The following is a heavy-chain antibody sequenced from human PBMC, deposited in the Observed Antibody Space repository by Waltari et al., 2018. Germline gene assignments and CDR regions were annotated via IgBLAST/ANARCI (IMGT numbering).Heavy chain of an antibody. CDR1: GYTFTSYA. CDR3: ARVNGGYYYGSGSGWFDP. J-gene: IGHJ5*02. Sequence: QVQLVQSGAEVKKPGASVKVSCKASGYTFTSYAMHWVRQAPGQRLEWMGWINAGNGNTKYSQKFQGRVTITRDTSASTAYMELSSLRSEDTAVYYCARVNGGYYYGSGSGWFDPWGQGTLVTVSS. V-gene: IGHV1-3*01. CDR2: INAGNGNT. D-gene: IGHD3-10*01.